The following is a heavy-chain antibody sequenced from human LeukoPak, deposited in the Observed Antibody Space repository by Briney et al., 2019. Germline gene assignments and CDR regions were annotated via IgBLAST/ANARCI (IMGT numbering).Heavy chain of an antibody. D-gene: IGHD6-25*01. CDR1: GFSVSSDY. J-gene: IGHJ4*02. CDR2: IYSDGNT. V-gene: IGHV3-53*01. CDR3: ARAAWDY. Sequence: GGSLRLSCAASGFSVSSDYMSWVRQAPGEGLEWVSVIYSDGNTYYADSVKGRFTISRDNSKSTVYLQMNSLRAEDTAVYCCARAAWDYWGQGTLVTVSS.